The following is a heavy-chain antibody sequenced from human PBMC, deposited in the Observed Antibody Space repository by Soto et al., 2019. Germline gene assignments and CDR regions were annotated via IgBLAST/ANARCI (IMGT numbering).Heavy chain of an antibody. CDR1: GYTFTSYG. CDR2: ISAYNGNT. D-gene: IGHD6-13*01. V-gene: IGHV1-18*01. Sequence: ASVKVSCKASGYTFTSYGISWVRQAPGQGLEWMSWISAYNGNTKYAQKLQGRVTMTTDTSTSTAYMELRSLRSDDTAVYYCARGGSSSWYSLNFDYWGQGTLVTVSS. J-gene: IGHJ4*02. CDR3: ARGGSSSWYSLNFDY.